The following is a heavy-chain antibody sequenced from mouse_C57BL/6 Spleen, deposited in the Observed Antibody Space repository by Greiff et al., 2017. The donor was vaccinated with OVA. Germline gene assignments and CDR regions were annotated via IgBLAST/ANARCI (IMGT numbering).Heavy chain of an antibody. V-gene: IGHV5-4*03. CDR2: ISDGGSYT. CDR3: ARRGMDGNYLHAMDY. Sequence: EVKLVESGGGLVKPGGSLKLSCAASGFTFSSYAMSWVRQTPEKRLEWVATISDGGSYTYYPDNVKGRFTISRDNAKNNLYLQMSHLKSEDTAMYYCARRGMDGNYLHAMDYWGQGTSVTVSS. CDR1: GFTFSSYA. J-gene: IGHJ4*01. D-gene: IGHD2-1*01.